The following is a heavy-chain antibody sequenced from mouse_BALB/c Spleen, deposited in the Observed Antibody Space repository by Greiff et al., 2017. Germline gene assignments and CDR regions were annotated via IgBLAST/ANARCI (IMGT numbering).Heavy chain of an antibody. CDR1: GFTFSSYA. J-gene: IGHJ1*01. CDR3: ARQELGGGYFDV. V-gene: IGHV5-9-3*01. Sequence: EVKLMESGGGLVQPGGSLKLSCAASGFTFSSYAMSWVRQTPEKRLEWVATISSGGSYTYYPDSVKGRFTISRDNAKNTLYLQMSSLRSEDTAMYYCARQELGGGYFDVWGAGTTVTVSS. CDR2: ISSGGSYT. D-gene: IGHD4-1*01.